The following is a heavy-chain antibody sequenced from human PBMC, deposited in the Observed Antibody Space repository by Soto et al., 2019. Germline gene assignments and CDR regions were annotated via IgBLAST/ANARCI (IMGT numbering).Heavy chain of an antibody. V-gene: IGHV3-33*01. CDR3: ARVGGTVTSDY. D-gene: IGHD4-17*01. CDR2: IYYDGSNK. CDR1: GFAFSAYG. J-gene: IGHJ4*02. Sequence: QVQLVESGGGVVQPGRCLRLSCAASGFAFSAYGMHWVRQAPGKGLEWVAMIYYDGSNKYYADSVKGRFTISRDNSKNTLYLQMSSLRAEDTALYYCARVGGTVTSDYWGQGTLVTVSS.